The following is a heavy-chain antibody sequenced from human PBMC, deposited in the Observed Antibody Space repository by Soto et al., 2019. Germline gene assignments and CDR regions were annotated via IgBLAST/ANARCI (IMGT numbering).Heavy chain of an antibody. V-gene: IGHV2-5*02. J-gene: IGHJ3*02. Sequence: QITLKESGPTLVKPTQTLTLTCTFSGFSLSTSGVGVGWIRQPPGKALEWLALIYWDDDKRYSPSLKSRLTITKDTSKNQVVLTMTNMDPVDTATYYCAHSVPHIVVVNDAFDIWGQGTMVTVSS. CDR1: GFSLSTSGVG. CDR3: AHSVPHIVVVNDAFDI. D-gene: IGHD2-21*01. CDR2: IYWDDDK.